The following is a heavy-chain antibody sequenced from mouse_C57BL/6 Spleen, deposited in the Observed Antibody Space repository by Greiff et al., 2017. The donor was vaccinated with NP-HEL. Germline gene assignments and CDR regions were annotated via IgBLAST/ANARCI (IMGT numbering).Heavy chain of an antibody. J-gene: IGHJ1*03. CDR2: IYPSDSET. V-gene: IGHV1-61*01. Sequence: QVQLQQPGAELVRPGSSVKLSCKASGYTFTSYWMDWVKQRPGQGLEWIGNIYPSDSETHYNQKFKDKATLTVDKSSSTAYMQLSSLTSEDSAVYYCARRVTTTDWYFDVWGTGTTVTVSS. CDR1: GYTFTSYW. D-gene: IGHD2-13*01. CDR3: ARRVTTTDWYFDV.